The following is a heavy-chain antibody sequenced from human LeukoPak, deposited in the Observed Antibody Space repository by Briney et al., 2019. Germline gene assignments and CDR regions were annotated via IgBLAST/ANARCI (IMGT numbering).Heavy chain of an antibody. Sequence: GASVKVSCKASGYTFTSYGISWVRQAPGQGLEWMGWISAYNGNTNYAQKLQGRVTITTDTSTSTAYMELRSLRSDDTAVYYCANRIAAAGNNWFDPWGQGTLVTVSS. D-gene: IGHD6-13*01. J-gene: IGHJ5*02. V-gene: IGHV1-18*01. CDR3: ANRIAAAGNNWFDP. CDR1: GYTFTSYG. CDR2: ISAYNGNT.